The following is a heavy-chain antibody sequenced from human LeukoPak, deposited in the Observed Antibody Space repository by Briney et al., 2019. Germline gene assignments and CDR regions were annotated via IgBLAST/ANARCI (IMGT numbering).Heavy chain of an antibody. CDR1: GYTFTSYD. CDR2: MSPNSGDT. Sequence: ASVKVSCKASGYTFTSYDFNWVRQATGQRPEWMGWMSPNSGDTGYAQKLQGRVTMTTDTSTSTAYMELRSLRSDDTAVYYCARVGSSGWYSVYYFDYWGQGTLVTVSS. CDR3: ARVGSSGWYSVYYFDY. J-gene: IGHJ4*02. V-gene: IGHV1-8*01. D-gene: IGHD6-19*01.